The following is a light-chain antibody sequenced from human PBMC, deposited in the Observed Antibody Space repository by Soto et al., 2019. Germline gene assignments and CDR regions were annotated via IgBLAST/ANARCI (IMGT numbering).Light chain of an antibody. J-gene: IGKJ4*01. Sequence: EIVLTQSPATLSLSPGNRATLSCRASESVSRYLSWYQQKPGQAPRLLIYDASNRATGIPARCSGSGSGTDFTLTITSLEPEDFAVYYCQHRSNWPSTFGGGTKVEIK. CDR1: ESVSRY. CDR2: DAS. CDR3: QHRSNWPST. V-gene: IGKV3-11*01.